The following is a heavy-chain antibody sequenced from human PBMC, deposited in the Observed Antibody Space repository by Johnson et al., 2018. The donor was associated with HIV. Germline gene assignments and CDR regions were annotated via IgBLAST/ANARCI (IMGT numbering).Heavy chain of an antibody. Sequence: VQLVESWGGLVQPGGSPRLSCAASGFTVSSNYMSWVRQAPGKGLEWVSVIYSGCSTYYADSVKGRFTISRDNSKNTLYLQMNSLRAEDTAVYYCARQLATGDDAFDIWGQGTMVTVSS. CDR2: IYSGCST. V-gene: IGHV3-66*04. CDR1: GFTVSSNY. CDR3: ARQLATGDDAFDI. J-gene: IGHJ3*02. D-gene: IGHD7-27*01.